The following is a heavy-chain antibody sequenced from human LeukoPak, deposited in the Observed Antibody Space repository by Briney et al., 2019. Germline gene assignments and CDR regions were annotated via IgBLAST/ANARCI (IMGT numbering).Heavy chain of an antibody. CDR1: GYTLTDLS. J-gene: IGHJ4*02. V-gene: IGHV1-24*01. Sequence: ASVKVSCKVSGYTLTDLSIHWVRQAPGKGLEWMGGFDPEDYETIYAQKFQGRVTMTEDTSTDTAYMQLSSLRSEDTAVYYCASSNIGAGALGFYWGQGALVTVSS. D-gene: IGHD5-12*01. CDR3: ASSNIGAGALGFY. CDR2: FDPEDYET.